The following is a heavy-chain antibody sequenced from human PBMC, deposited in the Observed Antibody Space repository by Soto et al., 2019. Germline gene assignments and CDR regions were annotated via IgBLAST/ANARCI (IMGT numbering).Heavy chain of an antibody. CDR2: ISYDGSKQ. Sequence: QVQLVESGGGVVQPGTSVRLSCAASKFTFSSFAMHWVRLSPVKGLEWVECISYDGSKQYNADSVKGRFTISRDNSKNKLYLQMNSLRADDTGVYYCAKEGESRSVHYTFHDHWGQGTLVTVSS. CDR3: AKEGESRSVHYTFHDH. CDR1: KFTFSSFA. V-gene: IGHV3-30-3*02. D-gene: IGHD3-3*01. J-gene: IGHJ4*02.